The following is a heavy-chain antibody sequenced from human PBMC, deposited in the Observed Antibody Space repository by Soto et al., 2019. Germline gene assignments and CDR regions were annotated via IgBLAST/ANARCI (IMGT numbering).Heavy chain of an antibody. CDR3: ARDSGSYLEPGFDP. CDR1: GFTFSSYA. Sequence: QVQLVESGGGVVQPGRSLRLSCAASGFTFSSYAMHWVRQAPGKGLEWVAVISYDGSNKYYADSVKGRFTISRDNSKNTLYLQMNSLRAEDTAVYYCARDSGSYLEPGFDPWGQGTLVTVSS. V-gene: IGHV3-30-3*01. J-gene: IGHJ5*02. CDR2: ISYDGSNK. D-gene: IGHD1-26*01.